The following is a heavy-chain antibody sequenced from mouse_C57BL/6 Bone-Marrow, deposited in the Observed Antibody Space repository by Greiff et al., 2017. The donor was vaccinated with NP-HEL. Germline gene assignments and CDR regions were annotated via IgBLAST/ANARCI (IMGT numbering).Heavy chain of an antibody. D-gene: IGHD1-1*01. V-gene: IGHV2-4*01. CDR2: IWSGGST. CDR1: GFSLTSYG. CDR3: AKNSAVLLRFPFAY. Sequence: QVQLQQSGPGLVQPSQSLSITCTVSGFSLTSYGVHWVRQPPGKGLEWLGVIWSGGSTDYNAAFISRLSISTDNSKSQVFFKMNSLQADDTAIYYCAKNSAVLLRFPFAYWGQGTLVTVSA. J-gene: IGHJ3*01.